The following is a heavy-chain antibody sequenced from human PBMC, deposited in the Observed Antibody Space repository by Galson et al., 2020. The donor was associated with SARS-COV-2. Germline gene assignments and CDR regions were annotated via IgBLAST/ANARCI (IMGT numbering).Heavy chain of an antibody. CDR3: ARDSSGWFDY. Sequence: GGPLRLSCAASGFTFSSYEMNWVRQAPGKGLEWVSYISSSGSTIYYADSVKGRFTISRDNAKNSLYLQMNSLRAEDTAVYYCARDSSGWFDYWRQGTLVTVSS. CDR2: ISSSGSTI. V-gene: IGHV3-48*03. J-gene: IGHJ4*02. CDR1: GFTFSSYE. D-gene: IGHD6-19*01.